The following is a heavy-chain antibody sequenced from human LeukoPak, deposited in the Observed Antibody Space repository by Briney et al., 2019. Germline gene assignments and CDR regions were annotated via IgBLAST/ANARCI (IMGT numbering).Heavy chain of an antibody. Sequence: SETLSLTCTVSGVSISSAGYYWSRIRQHPGKGLEWIGYIYYSGSTYYNPSLKSRVTISLDTSKNQFSLRLSSVTAADTAVYYCARGSRSSDYWGQGTLVTVSS. CDR1: GVSISSAGYY. CDR2: IYYSGST. V-gene: IGHV4-31*03. CDR3: ARGSRSSDY. D-gene: IGHD2-2*01. J-gene: IGHJ4*02.